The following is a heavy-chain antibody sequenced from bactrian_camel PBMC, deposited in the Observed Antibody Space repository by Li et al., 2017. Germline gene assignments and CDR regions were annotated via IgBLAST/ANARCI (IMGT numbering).Heavy chain of an antibody. V-gene: IGHV3S53*01. D-gene: IGHD4*01. CDR1: GYVFDRFC. CDR2: IDYDGTI. Sequence: HVQLVESGGGSVQAGGSLMLSCVASGYVFDRFCMGWFRQAPGKKREGVVGIDYDGTINYRLPVKGRFIVSKDNAKNTLYLQMNDLEPEDTAVYYCAADTAARINIATVGFYSMNYRGEGTQVTVS. J-gene: IGHJ7*01.